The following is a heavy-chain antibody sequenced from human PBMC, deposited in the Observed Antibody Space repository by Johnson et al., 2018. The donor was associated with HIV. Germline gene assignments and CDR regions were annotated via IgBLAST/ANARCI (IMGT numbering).Heavy chain of an antibody. CDR3: AKDLSSQLLWFIRDGFDV. D-gene: IGHD3-10*01. V-gene: IGHV3-NL1*01. CDR1: GFTFSRYG. CDR2: IYRGGST. Sequence: QVRLVESGGGVVQPGGSLRLSCAASGFTFSRYGMHWVRQAPGKGLEWVAVIYRGGSTYYADSVKGRFTIYRDNSKNTLYLQMNSLRAEDTAVYYCAKDLSSQLLWFIRDGFDVWGQGTMVTVSS. J-gene: IGHJ3*01.